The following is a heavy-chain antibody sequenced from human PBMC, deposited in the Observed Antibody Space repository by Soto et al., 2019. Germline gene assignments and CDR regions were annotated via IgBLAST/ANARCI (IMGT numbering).Heavy chain of an antibody. J-gene: IGHJ1*01. Sequence: SEIQSLPYRFSGVYRSSSVDYLVLVRRPPGKGLAWIGSVYYTGGTYYNPSLKSRVAISIDMSKNQFSLELSFVTAADTAVYYCALEGPTIRPHRPPAVIQLRGEGILVSVSS. CDR3: ALEGPTIRPHRPPAVIQL. CDR1: GVYRSSSVDY. D-gene: IGHD1-1*01. V-gene: IGHV4-39*01. CDR2: VYYTGGT.